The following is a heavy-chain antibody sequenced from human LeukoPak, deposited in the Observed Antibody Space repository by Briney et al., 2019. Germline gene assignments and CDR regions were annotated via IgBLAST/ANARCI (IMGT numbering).Heavy chain of an antibody. CDR1: GGSFSGYY. J-gene: IGHJ4*02. D-gene: IGHD3-3*01. CDR2: INHSGST. CDR3: ASSGLRYYDFWSGYKTRRAFDY. V-gene: IGHV4-34*01. Sequence: SETLSLTCAVYGGSFSGYYWSWIRQPPWKGLEWIGEINHSGSTNYNPSLKSRVTISVDTSKNQFSLKLSSVTAADTAVYYCASSGLRYYDFWSGYKTRRAFDYWGQGTLVTVSS.